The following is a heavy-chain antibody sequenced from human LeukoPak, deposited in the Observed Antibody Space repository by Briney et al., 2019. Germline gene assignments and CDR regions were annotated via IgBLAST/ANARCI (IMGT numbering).Heavy chain of an antibody. Sequence: SETLSLTCTVSGGSISNYYWSWIRQPPGKELECIGYIYYSGSTNYNPSLKSRVTISVDTSKNQFSLKLSSVTAADTAVYYCARAAGPDKHYYSYGMDVWGKGTTVTVSS. V-gene: IGHV4-59*01. J-gene: IGHJ6*04. CDR3: ARAAGPDKHYYSYGMDV. CDR2: IYYSGST. D-gene: IGHD6-13*01. CDR1: GGSISNYY.